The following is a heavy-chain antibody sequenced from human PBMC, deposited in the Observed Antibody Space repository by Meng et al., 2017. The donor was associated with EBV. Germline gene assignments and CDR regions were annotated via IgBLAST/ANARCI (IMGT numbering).Heavy chain of an antibody. CDR3: AHRRDEYSSSWYGWFDP. CDR1: GFSLSTSGVG. CDR2: IYWDDDK. J-gene: IGHJ5*02. V-gene: IGHV2-5*02. D-gene: IGHD6-13*01. Sequence: IPLKEYCPPLVQPTQTLTLTFTFSGFSLSTSGVGVGWIRQPPGKALEWLALIYWDDDKRYSPSLKSRLTITKDTSKNQVVLTMTNMDPVDTATYYCAHRRDEYSSSWYGWFDPWGQGTLVTVSS.